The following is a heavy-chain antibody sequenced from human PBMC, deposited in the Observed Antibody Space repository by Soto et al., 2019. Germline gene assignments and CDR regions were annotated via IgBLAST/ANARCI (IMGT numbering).Heavy chain of an antibody. Sequence: QVQLRESGPGLVEASGTLSLTCEVSTVSISSGNWWSWVRQPPGKGLERIGEIYYTGATNYNPSLKSRITMTIDKSKDHFSLRLRSATAADTAVYYCARVFSSGSGWMYYFDFWGQGTLVSVSS. CDR2: IYYTGAT. CDR1: TVSISSGNW. D-gene: IGHD6-25*01. J-gene: IGHJ4*02. V-gene: IGHV4-4*02. CDR3: ARVFSSGSGWMYYFDF.